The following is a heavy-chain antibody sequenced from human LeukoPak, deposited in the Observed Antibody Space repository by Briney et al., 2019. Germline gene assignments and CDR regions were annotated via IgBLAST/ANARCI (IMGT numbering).Heavy chain of an antibody. CDR2: IYYSGST. V-gene: IGHV4-30-4*08. J-gene: IGHJ4*02. D-gene: IGHD2-15*01. CDR3: ARREDCSGASCYKYFDY. Sequence: PSETLSLTCTVSGGSISSGDYYWSWIRQPPGKGLEWIGYIYYSGSTYYNPSLKSRVTISVDTSKNQFSLKLSSVTAADTAMYYCARREDCSGASCYKYFDYWGQGILVTVSS. CDR1: GGSISSGDYY.